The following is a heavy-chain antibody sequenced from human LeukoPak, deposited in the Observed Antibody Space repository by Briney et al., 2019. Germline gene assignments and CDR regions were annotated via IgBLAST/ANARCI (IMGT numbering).Heavy chain of an antibody. Sequence: PSETLSLTCTVSGGSISSYYWSWIRQPPGKGLEWIGYIYYSGSTNYNPSLKSRVTISVDTSKNQFSLKLSSVTAADTAVYYCARSPVVPAASSFDYWGQGTLVTVSS. J-gene: IGHJ4*02. CDR2: IYYSGST. D-gene: IGHD2-2*01. V-gene: IGHV4-59*01. CDR1: GGSISSYY. CDR3: ARSPVVPAASSFDY.